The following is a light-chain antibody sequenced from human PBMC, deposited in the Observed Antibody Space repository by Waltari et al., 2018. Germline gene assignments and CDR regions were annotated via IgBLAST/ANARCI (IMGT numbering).Light chain of an antibody. J-gene: IGLJ3*02. Sequence: QSVLTQPPSVSGAPGQRVTISCTGRGSNLGASHDVHWYHQVPRTAPKLLIFGSTSPPLGVPDRFFGSTSGTSASLTITGLQVEDEGDYYCQSYDTSLSVVFGGGTKLTVL. CDR2: GST. V-gene: IGLV1-40*01. CDR3: QSYDTSLSVV. CDR1: GSNLGASHD.